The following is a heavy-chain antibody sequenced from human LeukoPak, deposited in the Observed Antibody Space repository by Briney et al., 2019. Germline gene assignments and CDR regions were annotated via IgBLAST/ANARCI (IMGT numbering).Heavy chain of an antibody. CDR1: GYTFTSYY. J-gene: IGHJ6*03. V-gene: IGHV1-46*01. Sequence: ASVKVSFKASGYTFTSYYMHWVRQAPGQGLEWVGIINPSGGSTSYAQKFQGRVTMTRDMSTSTVYMELSSLRSEDTAVYYCARAWQWLLGRGYYYMDVWGKGTTVTVSS. CDR3: ARAWQWLLGRGYYYMDV. CDR2: INPSGGST. D-gene: IGHD3-22*01.